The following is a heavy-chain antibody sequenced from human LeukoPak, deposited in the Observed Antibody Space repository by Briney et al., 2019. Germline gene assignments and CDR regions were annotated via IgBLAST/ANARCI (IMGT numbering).Heavy chain of an antibody. CDR3: ARDVLRTHHYFDY. CDR2: IWYDGSNK. CDR1: GFTFSSYG. J-gene: IGHJ4*02. D-gene: IGHD4-17*01. Sequence: PGGSLRLSCAASGFTFSSYGMHWVRQAPGKGLEWVAVIWYDGSNKYYADSVKGRFTISRDNSKNTLYLQMNSLRAEDTAVYYCARDVLRTHHYFDYWGQGTLVTVSS. V-gene: IGHV3-33*01.